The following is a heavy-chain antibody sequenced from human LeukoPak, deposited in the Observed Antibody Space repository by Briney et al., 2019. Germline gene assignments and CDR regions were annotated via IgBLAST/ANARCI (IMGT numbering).Heavy chain of an antibody. CDR2: ISAYSGDT. V-gene: IGHV1-18*01. J-gene: IGHJ4*02. D-gene: IGHD3-3*02. Sequence: ASVKVSCKASAYNFISYGISRVRLVPGQGLEWMGWISAYSGDTNYAQRFQGRVTMSTDTSTDTAYMELRSLKSEDTAVYYCARNAFKTSSENYFDFWGRGTLVTVSS. CDR1: AYNFISYG. CDR3: ARNAFKTSSENYFDF.